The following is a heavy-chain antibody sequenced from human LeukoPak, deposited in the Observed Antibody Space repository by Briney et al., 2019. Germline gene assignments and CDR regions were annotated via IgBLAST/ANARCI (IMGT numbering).Heavy chain of an antibody. Sequence: GGSLRLSCAASGFTFSSYAMSWVRQAPGKGLEWVSAISGSGGSTYYADSVKGRFTISRDNAKNSLYLQMNSLRAEDTAVYYCASSRLAAVFDYWGQGTLVTVSS. CDR3: ASSRLAAVFDY. J-gene: IGHJ4*02. CDR2: ISGSGGST. D-gene: IGHD6-19*01. CDR1: GFTFSSYA. V-gene: IGHV3-23*01.